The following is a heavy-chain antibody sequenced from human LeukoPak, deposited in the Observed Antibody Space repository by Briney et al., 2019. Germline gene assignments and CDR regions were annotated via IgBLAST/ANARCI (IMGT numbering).Heavy chain of an antibody. V-gene: IGHV3-53*01. D-gene: IGHD3-22*01. Sequence: GGSLRLSCAASGFTVSSNYMSWVRQAPGKGLEWVSVIYSGGSTYYADSVKGRFTISRDNSKNTLYLQMNRLRAEDTAVYYCAKRGYYDSSGYYSSFEGWGQGTLVTVSS. CDR2: IYSGGST. J-gene: IGHJ4*02. CDR3: AKRGYYDSSGYYSSFEG. CDR1: GFTVSSNY.